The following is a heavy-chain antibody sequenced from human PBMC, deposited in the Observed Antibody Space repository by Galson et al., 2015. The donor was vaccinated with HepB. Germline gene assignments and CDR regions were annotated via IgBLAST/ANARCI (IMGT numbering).Heavy chain of an antibody. CDR1: GFTFNSFA. Sequence: SLRLSCAASGFTFNSFAMSWVRQAPGKGLNWVSAVSGSGDYTYYAASVKGRFTISRDNSENTLSLQMNSLRPEDTAVYYCAKELRYANTNDGISLDYWGQGTLVTVSS. J-gene: IGHJ4*02. CDR3: AKELRYANTNDGISLDY. V-gene: IGHV3-23*01. D-gene: IGHD2-8*01. CDR2: VSGSGDYT.